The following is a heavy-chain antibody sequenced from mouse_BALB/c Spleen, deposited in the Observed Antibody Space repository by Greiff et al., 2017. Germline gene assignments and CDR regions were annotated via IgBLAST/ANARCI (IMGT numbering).Heavy chain of an antibody. Sequence: EVKVVESGGGLVKPGGSLKLSCAASGFTFSSYTMSWVRQTPEKRLEWVATISSGGSYTYYPDSVKGRFTISRDNAKNTLYLQMSSLKSEDTAMYYCTREDSSGYVGYWGQGTTLTVSS. CDR3: TREDSSGYVGY. J-gene: IGHJ2*01. D-gene: IGHD3-2*01. CDR2: ISSGGSYT. V-gene: IGHV5-6-4*01. CDR1: GFTFSSYT.